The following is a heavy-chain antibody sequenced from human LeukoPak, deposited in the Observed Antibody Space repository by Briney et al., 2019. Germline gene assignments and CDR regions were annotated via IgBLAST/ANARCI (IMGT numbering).Heavy chain of an antibody. CDR3: TRGGNYYDSSMDV. Sequence: ASVKVSCKASGYTFTTYYMHWVRQAPGQGLEWMGIINPNGGSTNYAEKFQGGVTMTRDTSTSTVYMELRSLRSEDTAVYYCTRGGNYYDSSMDVWGQGTTVTVSS. D-gene: IGHD3-22*01. V-gene: IGHV1-46*01. CDR1: GYTFTTYY. CDR2: INPNGGST. J-gene: IGHJ6*02.